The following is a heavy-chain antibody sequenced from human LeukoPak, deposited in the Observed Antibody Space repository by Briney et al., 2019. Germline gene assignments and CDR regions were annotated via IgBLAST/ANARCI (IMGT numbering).Heavy chain of an antibody. CDR3: ARHRGAGYMEV. V-gene: IGHV4-39*01. Sequence: SETLSLTCTVSGGSISSSSYSWTWIRQPPGKGLEWIGEINHSGSTNYNPSLKSRVTISGDTSKNQFSLKLSSATAADTAIYYCARHRGAGYMEVWGKGTTVTISS. CDR2: INHSGST. CDR1: GGSISSSSYS. D-gene: IGHD3-10*01. J-gene: IGHJ6*03.